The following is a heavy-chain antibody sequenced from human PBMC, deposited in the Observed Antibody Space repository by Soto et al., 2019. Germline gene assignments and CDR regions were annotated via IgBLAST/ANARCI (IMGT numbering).Heavy chain of an antibody. Sequence: NPSETLSLTCTVSGDSISSYFWSWIRQPPGKGLEWIGYVYSTEITNYNPSLKSRVAMSIDTSKNQFSLKVRSVTAADTAVYYCARGSEAWFDPWGQGTLVTVSS. CDR1: GDSISSYF. J-gene: IGHJ5*02. CDR3: ARGSEAWFDP. V-gene: IGHV4-59*01. CDR2: VYSTEIT.